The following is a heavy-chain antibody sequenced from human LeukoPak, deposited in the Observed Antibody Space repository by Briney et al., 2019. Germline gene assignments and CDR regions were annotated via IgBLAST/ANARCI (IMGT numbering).Heavy chain of an antibody. CDR3: ARDAQGVRGVIV. V-gene: IGHV3-43D*03. CDR2: ISWDGGST. J-gene: IGHJ4*02. D-gene: IGHD3-10*01. Sequence: PGGSLRLSCAASGFTFINYAMHWVRQAPGKGLEWVSLISWDGGSTYYADSVKGRFTISRDNAKNSLYLQMNSLRAEDTAVYYCARDAQGVRGVIVWGQGTLVTVSS. CDR1: GFTFINYA.